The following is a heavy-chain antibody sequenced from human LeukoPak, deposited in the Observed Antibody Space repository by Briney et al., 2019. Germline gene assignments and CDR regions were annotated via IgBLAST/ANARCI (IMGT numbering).Heavy chain of an antibody. J-gene: IGHJ4*02. CDR1: GFTFSSYE. CDR3: ALGSVNRFYLDY. D-gene: IGHD3-16*02. V-gene: IGHV3-53*01. CDR2: IYSTGNT. Sequence: GGSLRLSCAASGFTFSSYEMNWVRQAPGKGLEWVSVIYSTGNTYYSDSVKGWFTISRDKSSNTVLLQMNSLRAEDTAVYYCALGSVNRFYLDYWGQGALVTVSS.